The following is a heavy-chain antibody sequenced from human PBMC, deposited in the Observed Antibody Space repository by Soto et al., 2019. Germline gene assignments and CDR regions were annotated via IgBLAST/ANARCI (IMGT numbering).Heavy chain of an antibody. J-gene: IGHJ4*02. CDR2: IYYSGST. Sequence: GILSLTYTVPGASVSSYWWSWIRQPPGKGLEWIGYIYYSGSTDYNPYLKSRVTISVDTSKNQFSLKLSSVTAADTAVYYRAREHTHSSGWYEGFDYWGQGTLVTVSS. V-gene: IGHV4-59*02. CDR3: AREHTHSSGWYEGFDY. CDR1: GASVSSYW. D-gene: IGHD6-19*01.